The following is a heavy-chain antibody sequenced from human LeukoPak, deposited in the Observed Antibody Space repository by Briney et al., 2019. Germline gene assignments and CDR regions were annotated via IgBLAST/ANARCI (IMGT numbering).Heavy chain of an antibody. D-gene: IGHD3-22*01. Sequence: GGSLRLSCAASGFTFSTYNMNWVRQAPGKGLEWVSYISSSSGTIYYADSVKGRFTISRDNAKNSLYLQMNSLRAEDTAVYYCATYSSLNRREFQYWGQGTLLTVSS. V-gene: IGHV3-48*01. J-gene: IGHJ1*01. CDR3: ATYSSLNRREFQY. CDR2: ISSSSGTI. CDR1: GFTFSTYN.